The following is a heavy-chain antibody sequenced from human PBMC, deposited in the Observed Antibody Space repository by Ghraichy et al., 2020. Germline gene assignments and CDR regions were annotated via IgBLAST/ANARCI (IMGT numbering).Heavy chain of an antibody. CDR3: ARGPDYGGNTGLYWYFDL. V-gene: IGHV1-69*13. J-gene: IGHJ2*01. D-gene: IGHD4-23*01. CDR2: VIPVFGSP. CDR1: GGNFRSFP. Sequence: SVKVSCKASGGNFRSFPISWVRQAPGQGLEWMGGVIPVFGSPNYAQRFQGRLTITADATAGTAHMELNRLTSDDTAVYFCARGPDYGGNTGLYWYFDLWGRGTLLTVSS.